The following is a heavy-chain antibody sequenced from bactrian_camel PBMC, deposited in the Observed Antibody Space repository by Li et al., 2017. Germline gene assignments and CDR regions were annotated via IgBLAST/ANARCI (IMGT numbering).Heavy chain of an antibody. Sequence: HVQLVESGGGSVQPGGSLRISCVYSVSVYCMAWFRQAPGKEREGVAVIPTGSDAYYGDSVKGRFTISRDNAKNSVYLQMNSLKLEDTAMYYCAADFGPYCSGSYLARRANFEGQGTQVTVS. J-gene: IGHJ4*01. V-gene: IGHV3S53*01. CDR1: VSVYC. D-gene: IGHD2*01. CDR2: IPTGSDA.